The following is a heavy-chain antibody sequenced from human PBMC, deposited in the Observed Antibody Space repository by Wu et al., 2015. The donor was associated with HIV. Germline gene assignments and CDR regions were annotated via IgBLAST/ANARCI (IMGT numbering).Heavy chain of an antibody. CDR2: ISAYDGST. J-gene: IGHJ4*01. D-gene: IGHD4-23*01. CDR3: ARDGGGNYRKMDH. CDR1: GYRFSTYR. V-gene: IGHV1-18*01. Sequence: QVHMMQSESEVAKPGASVKVSCKASGYRFSTYRISWVRQAPGQGLEWMGWISAYDGSTNFAQKFQARVTMTTDTSTSTAYLELRSLRSDDTALYYCARDGGGNYRKMDHWGQGTLVTVSS.